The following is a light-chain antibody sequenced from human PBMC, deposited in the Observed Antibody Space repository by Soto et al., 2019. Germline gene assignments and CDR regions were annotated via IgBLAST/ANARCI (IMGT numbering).Light chain of an antibody. Sequence: EIVLTQSPGTLSLSPGERATLSCRASQSVGSSYLTWYQQKPGQAPRLLIYDVSSRATGIPDRFSGSGSGTDFTLTISSLQAEDVAVYYCQQHYNTPYTFGQGTNLEIK. CDR2: DVS. CDR1: QSVGSSY. V-gene: IGKV3-20*01. J-gene: IGKJ2*01. CDR3: QQHYNTPYT.